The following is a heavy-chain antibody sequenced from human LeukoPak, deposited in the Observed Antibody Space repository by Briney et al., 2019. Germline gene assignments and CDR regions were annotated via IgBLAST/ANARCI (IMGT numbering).Heavy chain of an antibody. CDR3: ARGAAMVTSAVDY. CDR2: ISSSSSYI. J-gene: IGHJ4*02. CDR1: GFTFSSYS. D-gene: IGHD5-18*01. Sequence: GGSLRLSCAASGFTFSSYSMNWVRQAPGKGLEWVSSISSSSSYIYYADSVKGRFTISRDNAKNSLYLQMNSLSAEDTAVYYCARGAAMVTSAVDYWGQGTLVTVSS. V-gene: IGHV3-21*01.